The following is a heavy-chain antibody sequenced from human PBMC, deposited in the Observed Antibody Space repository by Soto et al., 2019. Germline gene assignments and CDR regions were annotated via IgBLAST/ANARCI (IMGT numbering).Heavy chain of an antibody. J-gene: IGHJ4*02. CDR2: IWYDGSNK. Sequence: PGGSLRLSCAASGFTFSSYGMHWVRQAPGKGLEWVAVIWYDGSNKYYADSVKGRFTISRDNSKNTLYLQMNSLRAEDTAVYYCARGSNSGWYGDYWGQGTLVTVSS. CDR1: GFTFSSYG. D-gene: IGHD6-19*01. V-gene: IGHV3-33*01. CDR3: ARGSNSGWYGDY.